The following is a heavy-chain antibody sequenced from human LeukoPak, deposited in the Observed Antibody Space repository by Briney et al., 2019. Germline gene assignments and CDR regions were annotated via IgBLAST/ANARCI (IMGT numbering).Heavy chain of an antibody. V-gene: IGHV1-2*02. CDR2: IDPNSGGT. Sequence: ASVKVSCKASGYIFTDFHIHWVRQAPGQGLEWMGWIDPNSGGTNYAQKFQSRVTMTRDTSISTAYMELSRLISDDTAIYYCARDDSTSSQNAFDIWGQGTMVTVSS. J-gene: IGHJ3*02. CDR1: GYIFTDFH. D-gene: IGHD6-6*01. CDR3: ARDDSTSSQNAFDI.